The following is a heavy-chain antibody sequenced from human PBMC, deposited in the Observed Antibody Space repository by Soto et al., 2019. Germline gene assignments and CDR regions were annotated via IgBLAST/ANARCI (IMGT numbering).Heavy chain of an antibody. CDR3: AKKVAGNNPFDS. D-gene: IGHD1-1*01. CDR1: GFTFSSYS. CDR2: ISGSGGTT. V-gene: IGHV3-23*01. J-gene: IGHJ4*02. Sequence: GGSLRLSCAASGFTFSSYSMGWVRQAPGKGLEWDSGISGSGGTTHYGDSVKGRFSISRDNSKNTLYLQMNSLRAEDTAVYYCAKKVAGNNPFDSWGQGTLVTVSS.